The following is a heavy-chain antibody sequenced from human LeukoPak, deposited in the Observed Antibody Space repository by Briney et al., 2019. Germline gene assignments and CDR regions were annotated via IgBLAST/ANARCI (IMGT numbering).Heavy chain of an antibody. V-gene: IGHV1-8*01. CDR3: AIQEVGATSIFDY. CDR1: GYTFTSYD. D-gene: IGHD1-26*01. Sequence: ASVKVSCKASGYTFTSYDINWVRQATGQGLEWMGWMNPNSGNTGYAQKFQGRVTMTRNTSISTAYMELSSLRSEDTAVYYCAIQEVGATSIFDYWGQGTLVTVSS. CDR2: MNPNSGNT. J-gene: IGHJ4*02.